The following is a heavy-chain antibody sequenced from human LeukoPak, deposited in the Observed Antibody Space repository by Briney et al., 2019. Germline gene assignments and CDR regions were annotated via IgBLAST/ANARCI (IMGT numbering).Heavy chain of an antibody. Sequence: SETLSLTCTVSGGSISTYYWSWIRLPPGKGLEWIAYIYFTGRTQYNPSLKSRVTTSEDTSKNQFSLRLSSVTPADTAVYYCARGGYDSDFDYWGQGTLVTVSS. J-gene: IGHJ4*02. V-gene: IGHV4-59*01. CDR3: ARGGYDSDFDY. CDR1: GGSISTYY. CDR2: IYFTGRT. D-gene: IGHD3-3*01.